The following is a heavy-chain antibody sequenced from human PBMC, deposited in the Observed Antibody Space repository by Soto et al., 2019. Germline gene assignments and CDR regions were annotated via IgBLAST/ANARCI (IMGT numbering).Heavy chain of an antibody. Sequence: GVLRLSCTASGFTFGDYAMSWFRQAPGKGVEWVGFIRSKAYGGTTEYAASVKGRFTISRDDSKSIDYLQMNSLKTEDTAVYYCTSRLIAAADNWFDPWSQGTLVTVSS. CDR1: GFTFGDYA. V-gene: IGHV3-49*03. D-gene: IGHD6-13*01. CDR2: IRSKAYGGTT. J-gene: IGHJ5*02. CDR3: TSRLIAAADNWFDP.